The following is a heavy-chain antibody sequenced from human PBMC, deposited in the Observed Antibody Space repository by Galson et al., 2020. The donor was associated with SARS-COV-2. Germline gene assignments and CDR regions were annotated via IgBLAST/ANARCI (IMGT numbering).Heavy chain of an antibody. CDR3: ARESSSGWSRRLGGMDV. D-gene: IGHD6-19*01. Sequence: APVKVSCKASGYTFTSYGISWVRQAPGQGLEWMGWISAYNGNTNYAQKLQCRVTMTTDTSTSTAYMELRSLRSDDTAVYYCARESSSGWSRRLGGMDVWGQGTTVTVSS. J-gene: IGHJ6*02. CDR2: ISAYNGNT. V-gene: IGHV1-18*01. CDR1: GYTFTSYG.